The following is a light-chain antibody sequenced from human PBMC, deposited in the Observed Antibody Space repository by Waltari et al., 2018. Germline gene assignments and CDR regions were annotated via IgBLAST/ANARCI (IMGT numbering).Light chain of an antibody. J-gene: IGKJ1*01. Sequence: DIQMTQSPSTLSASVGDRVTITCRASQSIIDWLAWYQQKPGKAPKLLIYKASNLKGGVPSRCSGRGFGTEFTLTISSLQPDDFATYHCQQYKSYPTFGQGTKVEI. CDR3: QQYKSYPT. V-gene: IGKV1-5*03. CDR2: KAS. CDR1: QSIIDW.